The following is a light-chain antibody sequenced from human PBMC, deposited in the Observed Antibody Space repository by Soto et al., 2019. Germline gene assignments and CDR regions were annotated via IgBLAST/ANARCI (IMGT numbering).Light chain of an antibody. CDR1: QSVSSD. V-gene: IGKV3-11*01. CDR2: DAA. Sequence: EIVLTQSPATLALSPGERATLSCRARQSVSSDIAWYQQKRGEAPRFLLYDAANRATGIPARFSGSGSGTDFTLTISSLEPEDFVVYYCQQRSTWPQITFGQGTRLEIK. CDR3: QQRSTWPQIT. J-gene: IGKJ5*01.